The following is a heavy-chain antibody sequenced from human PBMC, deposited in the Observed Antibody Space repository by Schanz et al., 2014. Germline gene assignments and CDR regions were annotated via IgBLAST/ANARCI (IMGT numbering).Heavy chain of an antibody. CDR1: GFTLSSYA. CDR2: ISYDGSNK. CDR3: ARDRGYCSGGSCLAFDY. V-gene: IGHV3-30-3*01. J-gene: IGHJ4*02. Sequence: QVQLVESGGGVVQPGRSLRLSCAAYGFTLSSYAMHWVRQAPGKGLEWVAIISYDGSNKYYEDSVKGRFSISRDNSKNTLYLQMNPLRAEDAAVYYCARDRGYCSGGSCLAFDYWGQGTLVTVSS. D-gene: IGHD2-15*01.